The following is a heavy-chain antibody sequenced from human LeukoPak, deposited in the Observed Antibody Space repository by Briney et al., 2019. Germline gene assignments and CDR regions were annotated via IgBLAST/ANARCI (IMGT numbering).Heavy chain of an antibody. D-gene: IGHD3-10*01. CDR1: GGSISNGTSD. CDR2: IYYSGST. CDR3: AREGSYYGSGSYIWFDP. J-gene: IGHJ5*02. Sequence: SETLSLTCSVSGGSISNGTSDWSWIRQPPGKGLEWFGYIYYSGSTNYNPSLKSRVTISVDTSKNQFSLKLSSVAAADTAVYYCAREGSYYGSGSYIWFDPWGQGPLVTVSS. V-gene: IGHV4-61*01.